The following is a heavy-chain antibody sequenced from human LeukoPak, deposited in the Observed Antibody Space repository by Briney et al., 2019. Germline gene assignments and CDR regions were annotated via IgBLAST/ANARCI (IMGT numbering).Heavy chain of an antibody. D-gene: IGHD3-22*01. CDR3: AKVGSYYYGSSGWSPFDY. V-gene: IGHV3-23*01. CDR2: ISGSGGNT. CDR1: GFTFSSYA. Sequence: PGGSLRLSCEASGFTFSSYAMSWVRQTPGKGLGWVSGISGSGGNTYYADSVKGRFTISRDNSKNTLYLQMNSLRAEDTALYYCAKVGSYYYGSSGWSPFDYWGQGTLVTVSS. J-gene: IGHJ4*02.